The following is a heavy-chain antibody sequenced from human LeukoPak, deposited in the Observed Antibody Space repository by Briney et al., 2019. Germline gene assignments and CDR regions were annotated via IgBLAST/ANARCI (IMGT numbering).Heavy chain of an antibody. Sequence: PGGSLRLSCAASGFTFSSYSMNWVRQAPGEGLEWISYIGISSGNTKYADSVKGRFTISGDSAKNSLYLQMNSLRVEDTAVYYCARDHNYAFDNWGQGTLVTVSS. CDR2: IGISSGNT. CDR1: GFTFSSYS. D-gene: IGHD1-1*01. J-gene: IGHJ4*02. V-gene: IGHV3-48*04. CDR3: ARDHNYAFDN.